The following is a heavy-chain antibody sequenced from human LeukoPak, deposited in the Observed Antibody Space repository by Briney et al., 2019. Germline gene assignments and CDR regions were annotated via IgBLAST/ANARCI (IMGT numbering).Heavy chain of an antibody. CDR2: ISYDGSNK. Sequence: PGGSLRLSCAASGFTFSYYGMHWVRQAPGKGLEWVAVISYDGSNKYYADSVKGRFTISRDNSKNTLYLQMNSLRAEDTAVFYCARHRSWQQPSEDAFDIWGQGTVVTVSS. CDR3: ARHRSWQQPSEDAFDI. J-gene: IGHJ3*02. V-gene: IGHV3-30*03. CDR1: GFTFSYYG. D-gene: IGHD6-13*01.